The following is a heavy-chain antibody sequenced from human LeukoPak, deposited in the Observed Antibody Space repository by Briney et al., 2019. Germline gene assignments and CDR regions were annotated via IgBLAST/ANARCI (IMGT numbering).Heavy chain of an antibody. Sequence: GGSLRLSCAASGFTFSSYSMNWVRQAPGKGLEWVSYISSSGSTTYYADSVKGRFTISRDNSKNSLYLQMNSLRAEDTAVYYCARYLEFAVAAAGLKSGGQRNLVTVSS. V-gene: IGHV3-48*01. CDR1: GFTFSSYS. CDR2: ISSSGSTT. J-gene: IGHJ4*02. D-gene: IGHD6-13*01. CDR3: ARYLEFAVAAAGLKS.